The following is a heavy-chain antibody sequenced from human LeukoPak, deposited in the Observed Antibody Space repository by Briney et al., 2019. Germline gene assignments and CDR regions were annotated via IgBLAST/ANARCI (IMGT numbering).Heavy chain of an antibody. CDR2: ISGSGGST. D-gene: IGHD3-10*01. CDR3: AKDRGPYRLFDY. V-gene: IGHV3-23*01. Sequence: PGGSLRLSCAASGFTFSSYSMNWVRQAPGKGLEWVSAISGSGGSTYYADSVKGRFTISRDNSKNTLYLQMNSLRAEDTAVYYCAKDRGPYRLFDYWGQGTLVTVSS. J-gene: IGHJ4*02. CDR1: GFTFSSYS.